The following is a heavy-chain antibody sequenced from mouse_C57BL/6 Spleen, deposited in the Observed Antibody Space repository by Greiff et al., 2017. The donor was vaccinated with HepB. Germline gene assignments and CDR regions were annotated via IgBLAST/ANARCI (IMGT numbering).Heavy chain of an antibody. J-gene: IGHJ4*01. D-gene: IGHD4-1*01. V-gene: IGHV1-64*01. CDR3: ARNWDGDYYAMDY. CDR2: IHPNSGST. Sequence: VQLQQSGAELVKPGASVKLSCKASGYTFTSYWMHWVKQRPGQGLEWIGMIHPNSGSTNYNEKFKSKATLTVDKSSSTAYMQLSSLTSEDSAVYYWARNWDGDYYAMDYWGQGTSVTVSS. CDR1: GYTFTSYW.